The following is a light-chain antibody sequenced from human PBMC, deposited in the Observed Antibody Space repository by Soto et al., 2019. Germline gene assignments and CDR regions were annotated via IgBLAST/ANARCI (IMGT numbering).Light chain of an antibody. CDR3: QQYGSLLWT. CDR1: QDINNY. Sequence: DIQMTQSPSSLSASVGDRVTITCQASQDINNYLNWYQQKPGKAPKLLIYDASNLETGVPSRFSGGGSGTDFTFTISSLQPEDIATYYCQQYGSLLWTFGQGTKVDIK. J-gene: IGKJ1*01. CDR2: DAS. V-gene: IGKV1-33*01.